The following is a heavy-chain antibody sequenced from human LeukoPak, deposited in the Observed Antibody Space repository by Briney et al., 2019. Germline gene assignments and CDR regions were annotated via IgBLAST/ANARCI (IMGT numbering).Heavy chain of an antibody. CDR2: ISGSGGST. CDR3: ARRWEVAGTFDY. CDR1: GFTFSSYA. J-gene: IGHJ4*02. Sequence: GGSLRLSCAASGFTFSSYAMSWVRQAPGKGLEWVSAISGSGGSTGYADSVKGRFTISRDNAKNSLYLQMNSLRAEDTALYYCARRWEVAGTFDYWGQGTLVTVSS. D-gene: IGHD6-19*01. V-gene: IGHV3-20*04.